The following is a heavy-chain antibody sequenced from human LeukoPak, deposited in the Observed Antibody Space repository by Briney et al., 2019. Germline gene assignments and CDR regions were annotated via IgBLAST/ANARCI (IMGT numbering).Heavy chain of an antibody. V-gene: IGHV3-74*01. CDR2: IKYDGSTT. D-gene: IGHD1-26*01. Sequence: GGSLRLSCAASGFTFSRDWMHWVRQAPGKGLVWVARIKYDGSTTNSADSVEGRFTISRDNAKNSLYLQLNSLRAEDTAVYYCARESGGDLGEAFDIWGQGTMVTVS. CDR3: ARESGGDLGEAFDI. J-gene: IGHJ3*02. CDR1: GFTFSRDW.